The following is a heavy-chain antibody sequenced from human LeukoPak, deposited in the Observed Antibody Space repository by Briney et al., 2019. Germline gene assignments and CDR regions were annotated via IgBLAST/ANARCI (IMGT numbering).Heavy chain of an antibody. J-gene: IGHJ4*02. CDR3: AKEGMYYYGSGSSRYFDY. CDR2: ISYDGSNK. Sequence: GGSLRLTCAASGFTFSSYGMHWVRQAPGKGLEWVAVISYDGSNKYYADSVKGRFTISRDNSKNTLYLQMNSLRAEDTAVYYCAKEGMYYYGSGSSRYFDYWGQGTLVTVSS. D-gene: IGHD3-10*01. V-gene: IGHV3-30*18. CDR1: GFTFSSYG.